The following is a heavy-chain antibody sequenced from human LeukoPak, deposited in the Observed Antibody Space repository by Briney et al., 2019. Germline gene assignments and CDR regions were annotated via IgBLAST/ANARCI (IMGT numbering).Heavy chain of an antibody. V-gene: IGHV1-18*01. CDR3: ARGLWSGYSLYYFDY. J-gene: IGHJ4*02. D-gene: IGHD3-3*01. Sequence: GASVKVSCKASGYTFTSYGISWVRQAPGQGLEWMGWISAYNGNTNYAQKLQGRVTMTTDTSTSTAYMELRSLRSDDTAVYYCARGLWSGYSLYYFDYWGQGTLVTVSS. CDR1: GYTFTSYG. CDR2: ISAYNGNT.